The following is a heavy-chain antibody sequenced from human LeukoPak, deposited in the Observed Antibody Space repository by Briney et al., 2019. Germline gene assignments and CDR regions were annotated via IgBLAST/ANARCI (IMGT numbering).Heavy chain of an antibody. CDR1: GFTFDDYA. D-gene: IGHD3-22*01. J-gene: IGHJ4*02. CDR3: AKDMSYDRSGGVVD. V-gene: IGHV3-9*03. CDR2: ISWDSGSI. Sequence: PGRSLRLSCAVSGFTFDDYAMHWVRQAPGKGLEWVAGISWDSGSIGYADSVKGRFTISRDNAKNSLYLQMNSLRPEDMALYYCAKDMSYDRSGGVVDWGQGTLVTVSS.